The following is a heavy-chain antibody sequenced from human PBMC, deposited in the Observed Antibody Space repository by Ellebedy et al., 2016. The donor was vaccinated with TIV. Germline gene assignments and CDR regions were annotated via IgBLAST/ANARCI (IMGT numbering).Heavy chain of an antibody. D-gene: IGHD1-14*01. CDR2: ISNDGSNK. V-gene: IGHV3-30*04. J-gene: IGHJ3*02. CDR3: ARANRPPLDAFDI. CDR1: GFSFGSYA. Sequence: PGGSLRLSCAASGFSFGSYAMHWVRQAPGKGLEWVAIISNDGSNKYYADSVKGRFTFSRDNSKKTLSLLMNSLRAEDTAVYFCARANRPPLDAFDIWGQGTMVSVSS.